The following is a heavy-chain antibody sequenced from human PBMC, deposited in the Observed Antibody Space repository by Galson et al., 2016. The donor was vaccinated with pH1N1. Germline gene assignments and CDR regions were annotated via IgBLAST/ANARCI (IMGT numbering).Heavy chain of an antibody. CDR1: GLTFSNYW. V-gene: IGHV3-7*03. J-gene: IGHJ4*02. D-gene: IGHD3-3*01. Sequence: SLRLSCAASGLTFSNYWMGWVRQAPGRGLEWVANINQDAGVKYYADSVKGRFTISRDNAKNSLYLQMNSLRAEDTALYYCAKVFGFLSGYYDYWGQGTLVTVSS. CDR3: AKVFGFLSGYYDY. CDR2: INQDAGVK.